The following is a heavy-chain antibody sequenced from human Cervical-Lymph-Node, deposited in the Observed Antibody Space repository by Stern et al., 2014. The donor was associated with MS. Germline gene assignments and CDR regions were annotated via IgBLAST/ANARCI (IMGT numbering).Heavy chain of an antibody. CDR1: GGSISTNNFY. J-gene: IGHJ4*02. V-gene: IGHV4-39*02. Sequence: VQLQESGPRLVKPSETLSLTCTVSGGSISTNNFYWNWIRQSPGKGLEWIGNIHYAGNTDFNPSLRSRVTISVDPSKTPFPLQFTSVTAADTAVYFCARGNEELGIAYWGQGILVTVSS. CDR2: IHYAGNT. CDR3: ARGNEELGIAY. D-gene: IGHD7-27*01.